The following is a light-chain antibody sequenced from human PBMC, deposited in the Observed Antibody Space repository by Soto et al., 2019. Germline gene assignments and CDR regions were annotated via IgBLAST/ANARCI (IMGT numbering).Light chain of an antibody. CDR3: ASLTTTNFG. CDR1: SSDVGAYNL. V-gene: IGLV2-14*01. Sequence: QSAGRLLASVCGSPRQSFTIASTATSSDVGAYNLVSWYQHLPDKAPKLIISEVTNRPSGVSDRLSGSKSGNTASLTISGLQAADEADYSCASLTTTNFGFGNGTTVTV. CDR2: EVT. J-gene: IGLJ1*01.